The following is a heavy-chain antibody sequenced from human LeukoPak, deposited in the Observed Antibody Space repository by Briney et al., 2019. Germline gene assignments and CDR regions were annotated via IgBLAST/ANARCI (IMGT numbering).Heavy chain of an antibody. V-gene: IGHV3-66*02. CDR3: ARVYDFWSGYFDY. CDR2: IHSGGST. Sequence: GGSLRLSCAASGFTVSSNYMSWVRQAPGKGLEWVSVIHSGGSTYYADSVKGRFTISRDNSKNTLYLQMNSLRAEDTAVYYCARVYDFWSGYFDYWGQGTLVTVSS. CDR1: GFTVSSNY. D-gene: IGHD3-3*01. J-gene: IGHJ4*02.